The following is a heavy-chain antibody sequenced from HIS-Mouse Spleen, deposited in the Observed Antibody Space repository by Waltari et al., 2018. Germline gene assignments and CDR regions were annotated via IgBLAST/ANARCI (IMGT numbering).Heavy chain of an antibody. CDR1: GGSISSSSYY. CDR3: ARDERGAGRKNAFDI. V-gene: IGHV4-39*07. Sequence: QLQLQESGPGLVKPSETLSLTCTVSGGSISSSSYYWAWIRQPPGKGLEWIGSIYYSGSTDYNPSRKSRVTRAVDTSKNQCSLKLGAVTAAETAVYYCARDERGAGRKNAFDIWGQGTMVTVSS. D-gene: IGHD1-26*01. J-gene: IGHJ3*02. CDR2: IYYSGST.